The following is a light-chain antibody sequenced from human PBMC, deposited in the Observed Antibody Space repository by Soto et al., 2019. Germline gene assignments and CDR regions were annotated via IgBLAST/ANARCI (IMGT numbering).Light chain of an antibody. J-gene: IGLJ3*02. Sequence: QSVLTQPASVSGSPGQSITISCTGTTSDVGSYNYVSWYQQHPGKVPKLMIYEVTNRPLGVSNRFSGSKSGNTASLTISGLQAEDEADYYCSSYTSSTWVFGGGTKLTVL. V-gene: IGLV2-14*01. CDR3: SSYTSSTWV. CDR1: TSDVGSYNY. CDR2: EVT.